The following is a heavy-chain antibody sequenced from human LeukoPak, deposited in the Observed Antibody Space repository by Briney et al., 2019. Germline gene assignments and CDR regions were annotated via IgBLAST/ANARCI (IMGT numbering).Heavy chain of an antibody. V-gene: IGHV3-23*01. CDR2: ISGSGGST. D-gene: IGHD3-9*01. J-gene: IGHJ4*02. Sequence: GGSLRLSCAASGFTFSSYAMSWVRQAPGKGLEWVSAISGSGGSTYYADSVKGRFTISRDNSKNTLYLQMNSLRAEDTAVYYCAKDQSGIRYFGWLLYQIDYWGQGILVTVSS. CDR3: AKDQSGIRYFGWLLYQIDY. CDR1: GFTFSSYA.